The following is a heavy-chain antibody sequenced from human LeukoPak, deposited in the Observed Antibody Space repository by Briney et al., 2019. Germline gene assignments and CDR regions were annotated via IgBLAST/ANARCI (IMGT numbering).Heavy chain of an antibody. D-gene: IGHD3-16*01. V-gene: IGHV4-31*03. CDR3: ARGRYAYGWNDS. CDR2: ISDSGST. CDR1: GGSIGTSQYY. J-gene: IGHJ5*01. Sequence: SETLSLTCTVSGGSIGTSQYYWNWIRHHSGKGLEWIGFISDSGSTLYNPSLKSRVTISSDTSKTQFSLKLTSVTAADTAVYYCARGRYAYGWNDSWGQGTLVTVSS.